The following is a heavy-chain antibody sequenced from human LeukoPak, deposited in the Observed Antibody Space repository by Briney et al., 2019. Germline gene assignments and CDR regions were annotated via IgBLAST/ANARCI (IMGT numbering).Heavy chain of an antibody. CDR1: GFTFSTYN. CDR3: AKSRGSGLFDY. J-gene: IGHJ4*02. CDR2: ISGSGGST. D-gene: IGHD3-10*01. Sequence: GGSLRLSCAASGFTFSTYNMNWVRQVPGKGLEWVSGISGSGGSTYYADSVKGRFTISRDNSKNTLYLQMNSLRADDTAVYYCAKSRGSGLFDYWGQGTLVTVAS. V-gene: IGHV3-23*01.